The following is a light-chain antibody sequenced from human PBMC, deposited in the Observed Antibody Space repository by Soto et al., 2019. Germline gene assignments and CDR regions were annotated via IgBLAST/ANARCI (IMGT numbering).Light chain of an antibody. Sequence: EIVLTQSPGTRSLSPGERATLSCRASQSVSSSYLAWYQQKPGQAPRLIIYDASNRATGIPDRFSGSGSGTDFTLTISRLEPEDFAVYYCQLYGSSPYTFGQGTKLEIK. CDR2: DAS. J-gene: IGKJ2*01. CDR3: QLYGSSPYT. CDR1: QSVSSSY. V-gene: IGKV3-20*01.